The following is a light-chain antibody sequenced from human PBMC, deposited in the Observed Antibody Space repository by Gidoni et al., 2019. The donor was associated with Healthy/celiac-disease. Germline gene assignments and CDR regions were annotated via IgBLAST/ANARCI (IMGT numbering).Light chain of an antibody. Sequence: QSALTQPASVSGSPGQSITLSCTGTSSDVGGYNYVSWYQQHPGKAPKLMIYDVSNRPSGVSNRLSGSKSGNTASLTISGLQAEDEADYYCSSYTSSSTPVVFGGGTKLTVL. V-gene: IGLV2-14*01. J-gene: IGLJ2*01. CDR2: DVS. CDR3: SSYTSSSTPVV. CDR1: SSDVGGYNY.